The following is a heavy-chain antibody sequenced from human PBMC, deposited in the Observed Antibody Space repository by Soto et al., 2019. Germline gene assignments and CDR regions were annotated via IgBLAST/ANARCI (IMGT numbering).Heavy chain of an antibody. CDR3: ARGYSSIVYGMGV. J-gene: IGHJ6*02. Sequence: SETLSLTCAVSGGSISSGGYSWSWIRQPPGKGLEWIGYIYHSGSTYYNPSLKSRVTISVDRSKNQFSLKLSSVTAADTAVYYCARGYSSIVYGMGVWGQGTTATVSS. CDR1: GGSISSGGYS. V-gene: IGHV4-30-2*01. D-gene: IGHD6-13*01. CDR2: IYHSGST.